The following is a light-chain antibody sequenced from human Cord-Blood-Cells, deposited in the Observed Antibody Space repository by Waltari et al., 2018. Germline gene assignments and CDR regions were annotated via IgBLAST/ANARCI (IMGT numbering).Light chain of an antibody. CDR1: QSVSSSY. V-gene: IGKV3-20*01. J-gene: IGKJ1*01. CDR2: GAS. CDR3: QQYGSSPPWT. Sequence: EIVLTQSPGTLSLSPGERDTLSCRASQSVSSSYLAWYQQKPGQAPRLLIYGASSRATGIPDRFSGSGSGTAFTLTISRLAPEDFAVYYCQQYGSSPPWTFGQGTKVEIK.